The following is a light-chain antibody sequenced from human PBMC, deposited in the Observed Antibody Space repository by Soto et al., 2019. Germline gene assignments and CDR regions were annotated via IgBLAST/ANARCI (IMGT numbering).Light chain of an antibody. CDR2: EVS. J-gene: IGLJ2*01. CDR3: SSYTSSSSLVV. Sequence: QSALTQPASVSGSPGQSIPISCTGTSSDDGGYNYVSWYQQHPGKAPKLMIYEVSNRPSGVSNRFSGSKSGNTASLTITGLQAEDEADYYCSSYTSSSSLVVFGGGTKLTVL. CDR1: SSDDGGYNY. V-gene: IGLV2-14*01.